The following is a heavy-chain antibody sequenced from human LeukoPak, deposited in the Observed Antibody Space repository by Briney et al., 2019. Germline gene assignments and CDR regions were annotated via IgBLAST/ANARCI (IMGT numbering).Heavy chain of an antibody. V-gene: IGHV4-39*01. CDR2: IYYSGST. J-gene: IGHJ4*02. D-gene: IGHD3-10*01. Sequence: ETLSLTCTVSGGSISSSSYYWGWIRQPPGKGLEWIGSIYYSGSTYYNPSLKSRVTISVDTSKNQFSLKLSSVTAADTAVYYCARGVRGVIISLFDYWGQGTPVTVSS. CDR3: ARGVRGVIISLFDY. CDR1: GGSISSSSYY.